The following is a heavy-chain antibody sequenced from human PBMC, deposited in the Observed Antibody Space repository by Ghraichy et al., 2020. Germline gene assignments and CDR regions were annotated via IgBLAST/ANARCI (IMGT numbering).Heavy chain of an antibody. V-gene: IGHV4-39*07. Sequence: SETLSLTCTVSGGSISSSSYYWGWIRQPPGKGLEWIGSIYYSGSTYYNPSLKSRVTISVDTSKNQFSLKLSSVTAADTAVYYCARGGVAGGPLDYFDYWGQGTLVTVSS. J-gene: IGHJ4*02. D-gene: IGHD2-15*01. CDR1: GGSISSSSYY. CDR3: ARGGVAGGPLDYFDY. CDR2: IYYSGST.